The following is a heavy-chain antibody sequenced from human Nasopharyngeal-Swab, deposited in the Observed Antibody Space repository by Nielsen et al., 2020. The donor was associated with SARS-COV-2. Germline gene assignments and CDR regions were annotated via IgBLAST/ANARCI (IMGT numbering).Heavy chain of an antibody. Sequence: ASVKVSCKASGYTFTSYYMHWVRQAPGQGLEWMGIINPSGGSTSYAQKFQGRVTMTRDTSTSTVYMELSSLRSEDTAVYYCASPHNWGDAFDIWGQGTMVTVSS. D-gene: IGHD7-27*01. CDR1: GYTFTSYY. CDR3: ASPHNWGDAFDI. J-gene: IGHJ3*02. V-gene: IGHV1-46*01. CDR2: INPSGGST.